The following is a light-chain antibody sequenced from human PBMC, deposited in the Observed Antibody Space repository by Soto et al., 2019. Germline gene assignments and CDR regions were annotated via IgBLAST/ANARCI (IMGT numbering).Light chain of an antibody. CDR2: GAS. Sequence: EIVLTQSPGSLSLSPGERATLSCRASQSLSSSYLAWYQQKFGQAPRLLIYGASSRATGIPDRFSGSGSGTDFTLTISRLEPEDFAVYYCQQYGSSLRAFGQGTKVDIK. CDR3: QQYGSSLRA. J-gene: IGKJ1*01. CDR1: QSLSSSY. V-gene: IGKV3-20*01.